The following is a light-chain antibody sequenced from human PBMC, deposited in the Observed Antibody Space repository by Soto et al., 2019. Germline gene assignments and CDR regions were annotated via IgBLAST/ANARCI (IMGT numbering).Light chain of an antibody. V-gene: IGLV2-8*01. CDR2: EVS. Sequence: QSVLTQPPSASGSPGQSVTISCTGISSDVGGYNYVSWYQQHPGKAPKLMIYEVSKRPSGVPDRFSGSKSGNTASLTVSGLQAEDEADYYCSSYAGSNNVFGTGTKV. CDR3: SSYAGSNNV. J-gene: IGLJ1*01. CDR1: SSDVGGYNY.